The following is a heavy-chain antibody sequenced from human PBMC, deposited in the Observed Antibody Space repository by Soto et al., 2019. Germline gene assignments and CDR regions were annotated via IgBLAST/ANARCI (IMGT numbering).Heavy chain of an antibody. CDR3: ARQFHDNSRGGYYYHGLDV. CDR2: IYPGDSDT. V-gene: IGHV5-51*01. CDR1: GYSFSSYW. Sequence: GESLKISCEGFGYSFSSYWSAWVRQMPGKGLEWMGIIYPGDSDTRYSPSFQGQVTISADKYINTAYLQWSSLKASDTAMYYCARQFHDNSRGGYYYHGLDVWGLGTTVTVSS. J-gene: IGHJ6*02. D-gene: IGHD3-9*01.